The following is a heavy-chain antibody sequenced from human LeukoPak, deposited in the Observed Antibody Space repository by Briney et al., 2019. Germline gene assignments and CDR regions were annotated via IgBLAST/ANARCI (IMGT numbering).Heavy chain of an antibody. D-gene: IGHD1/OR15-1a*01. J-gene: IGHJ4*02. V-gene: IGHV3-66*01. Sequence: GGSLRLSCAASGFTVGTYYMTWVRQAPGMGLEWVSMFYLGGTTYYADSVKDRFTISRDNSKNTLYLQMSSLRIEDTAVYFCARATKGTPDSRGDLYFELWGQGTLVTVSS. CDR3: ARATKGTPDSRGDLYFEL. CDR1: GFTVGTYY. CDR2: FYLGGTT.